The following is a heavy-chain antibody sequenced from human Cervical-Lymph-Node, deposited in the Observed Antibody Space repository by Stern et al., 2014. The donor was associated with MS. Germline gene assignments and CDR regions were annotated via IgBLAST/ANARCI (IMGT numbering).Heavy chain of an antibody. Sequence: MQLVESGGGVVQPGRSLRFSCAASGFTFSSYGMHWVRQAPGKGLEWVAVIWYDGSNKYYADSVKGRFTISRENSKNTLYLQMNSLRAEDTAVYYCARSSSPSPYYYYGMDVWGKGPRSPSPQ. D-gene: IGHD6-13*01. CDR3: ARSSSPSPYYYYGMDV. CDR2: IWYDGSNK. J-gene: IGHJ6*01. CDR1: GFTFSSYG. V-gene: IGHV3-33*01.